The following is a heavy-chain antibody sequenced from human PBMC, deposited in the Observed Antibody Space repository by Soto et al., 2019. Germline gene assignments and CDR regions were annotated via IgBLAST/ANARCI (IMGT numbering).Heavy chain of an antibody. J-gene: IGHJ5*02. V-gene: IGHV4-59*01. D-gene: IGHD3-16*01. CDR2: VYYTGST. Sequence: QVQLQESGPGLVKPSETLSLTCRVSGGSMSGYYWSWVRLAPGKGLEWIGYVYYTGSTNYNPSLPSRVHISGEPSHKHFSPGLGPGAGADTGVFFWGGSNAGPWGQLYPWGQGIRVHISS. CDR1: GGSMSGYY. CDR3: GGSNAGPWGQLYP.